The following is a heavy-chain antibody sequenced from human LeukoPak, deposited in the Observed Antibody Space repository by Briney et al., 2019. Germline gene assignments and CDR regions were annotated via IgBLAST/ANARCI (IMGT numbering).Heavy chain of an antibody. CDR3: VRDSLGSIDS. CDR2: MSYDGGDK. Sequence: GRSLRLSCAASGFTFSTYAMHWVRQAPGKGLESVALMSYDGGDKNYADSVKGRFTISRDNPKTTLYLQMNGLRAEDTAVYYCVRDSLGSIDSWGQGTLVTVSS. J-gene: IGHJ4*02. D-gene: IGHD2-15*01. CDR1: GFTFSTYA. V-gene: IGHV3-30-3*01.